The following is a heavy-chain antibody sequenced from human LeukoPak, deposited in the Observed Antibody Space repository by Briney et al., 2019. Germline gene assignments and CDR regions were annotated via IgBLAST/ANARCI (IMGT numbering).Heavy chain of an antibody. CDR2: IYYSGST. V-gene: IGHV4-59*01. CDR1: GGSISSYY. Sequence: PSETLSLTCTVSGGSISSYYWSWIRQPPGKGLEWIGYIYYSGSTNYNPSLKSRVTISVDTSKNQFSLKLSSVTAADTAVYYCARSRRITMVRGVPQSNYYYYMDVWGKGTTVTVSS. CDR3: ARSRRITMVRGVPQSNYYYYMDV. D-gene: IGHD3-10*01. J-gene: IGHJ6*03.